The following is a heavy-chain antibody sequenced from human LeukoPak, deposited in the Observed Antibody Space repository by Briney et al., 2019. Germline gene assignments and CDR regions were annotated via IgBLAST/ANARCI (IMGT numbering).Heavy chain of an antibody. V-gene: IGHV4-4*02. CDR3: ARGTYRYYFDF. D-gene: IGHD1-1*01. CDR1: GGSISTNNW. CDR2: IYPAGGT. J-gene: IGHJ4*02. Sequence: SETLSLTCEVSGGSISTNNWWSWVRQSPEKGLEWIGEIYPAGGTNYNPSLRSRITIALDKSKSRFSLRMNSLTAADTAVYYCARGTYRYYFDFWGQGILVTVSS.